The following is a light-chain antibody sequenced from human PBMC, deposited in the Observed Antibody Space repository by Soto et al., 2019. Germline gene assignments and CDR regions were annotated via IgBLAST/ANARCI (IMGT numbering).Light chain of an antibody. CDR2: EVA. CDR3: SSFTSGSTPG. CDR1: SSDIGGYNY. Sequence: LTQPSSVSVSPGQSITISCTGTSSDIGGYNYVSWYQHHPGKAPKLIIYEVANRPSGVSHRFSGSKSGNTASLTISGLQAEDEADYYCSSFTSGSTPGFGSGTKVTVL. J-gene: IGLJ1*01. V-gene: IGLV2-14*01.